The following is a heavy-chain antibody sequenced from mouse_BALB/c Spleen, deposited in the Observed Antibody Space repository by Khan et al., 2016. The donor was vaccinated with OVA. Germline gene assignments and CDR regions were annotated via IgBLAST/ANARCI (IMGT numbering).Heavy chain of an antibody. CDR3: ALDGSRGDY. V-gene: IGHV1-9*01. Sequence: QVQLQQPGAELMKPGASVKISCKATGFTFSNYWIEWVKQRPGHGLEWIGQILPGSGDTNYNEKFEGKATFTADTSSNTAYMQLSSLTSEDSAVYYCALDGSRGDYWGQGTTLTVSS. CDR1: GFTFSNYW. J-gene: IGHJ2*01. CDR2: ILPGSGDT. D-gene: IGHD1-1*01.